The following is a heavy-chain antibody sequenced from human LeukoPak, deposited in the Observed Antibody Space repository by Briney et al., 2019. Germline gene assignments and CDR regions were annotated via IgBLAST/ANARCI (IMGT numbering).Heavy chain of an antibody. CDR1: GYTFTSYD. V-gene: IGHV1-18*01. Sequence: ASVKVSCKASGYTFTSYDINWVRQATGQGLEWMGWINTYNGNTNYAQKLRGRLTMTTDTSTSTAYMELRSLRSDDTAVYYCARDPHEFSSGWSQFDYWGQGTLVTVSS. D-gene: IGHD6-19*01. J-gene: IGHJ4*02. CDR2: INTYNGNT. CDR3: ARDPHEFSSGWSQFDY.